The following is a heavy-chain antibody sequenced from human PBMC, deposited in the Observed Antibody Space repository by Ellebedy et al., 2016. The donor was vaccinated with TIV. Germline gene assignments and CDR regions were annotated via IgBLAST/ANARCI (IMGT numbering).Heavy chain of an antibody. CDR1: GYTFTSYD. Sequence: ASVKVSXXASGYTFTSYDINWVRQATGQGLEWMGWMNPNSGNTGYAQKFQGRVTMTRDTSISTAYMELSRLRSDDTAVYYCARLAAAGSFFDYWGQGTLVTVSS. D-gene: IGHD6-13*01. CDR3: ARLAAAGSFFDY. J-gene: IGHJ4*02. V-gene: IGHV1-8*01. CDR2: MNPNSGNT.